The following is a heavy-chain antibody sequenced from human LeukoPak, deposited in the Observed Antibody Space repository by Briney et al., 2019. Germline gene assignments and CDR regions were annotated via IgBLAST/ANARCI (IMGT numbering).Heavy chain of an antibody. V-gene: IGHV3-30*02. CDR2: IRYDGSNK. D-gene: IGHD5-18*01. CDR1: GFIFSSFC. CDR3: AKASAGYNYAYGAFDI. J-gene: IGHJ3*02. Sequence: PGGSLRLSCAASGFIFSSFCMHWVRQAPGKGLEWVAFIRYDGSNKYYADSVNGRFTISRDNSKNTVYLQMNSLIAEDSAVYYCAKASAGYNYAYGAFDIWGQGTMVTVSS.